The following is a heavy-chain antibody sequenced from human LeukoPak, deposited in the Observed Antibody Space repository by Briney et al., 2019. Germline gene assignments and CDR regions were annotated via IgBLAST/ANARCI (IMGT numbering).Heavy chain of an antibody. V-gene: IGHV4-39*07. Sequence: KPSETLSLTCTVSGGSISSSTYYWGWIRQPPGKGLEWIGSIYYSGSTYYNPSLKSRVTISVDTSKNQFSLKLSSVTAADTAVYYCARGLHSSIAARPVYFDYWGQGTLVTVSS. CDR2: IYYSGST. J-gene: IGHJ4*02. CDR3: ARGLHSSIAARPVYFDY. D-gene: IGHD6-6*01. CDR1: GGSISSSTYY.